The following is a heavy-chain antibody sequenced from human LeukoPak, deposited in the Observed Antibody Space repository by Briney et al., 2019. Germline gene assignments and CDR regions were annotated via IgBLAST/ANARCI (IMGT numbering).Heavy chain of an antibody. CDR1: GFTFSSYW. V-gene: IGHV3-74*01. Sequence: GGSLRLSCAASGFTFSSYWMHWVRQAPGKGLVWVSRINSDGSSTSYADSVKGRFTISRDNAKNTLYLQMNSLRAEDTAVYYCARGVRGVIYYYYGMDVWGQGTTVTVSS. CDR3: ARGVRGVIYYYYGMDV. J-gene: IGHJ6*02. D-gene: IGHD3-10*01. CDR2: INSDGSST.